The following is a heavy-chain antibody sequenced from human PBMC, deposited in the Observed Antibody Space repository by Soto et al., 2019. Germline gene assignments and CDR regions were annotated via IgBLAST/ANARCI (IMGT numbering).Heavy chain of an antibody. Sequence: SETLSLTCTVSGGSISSSSYYWGWIRQPPGKGLEWIGSIYYSGSTYYNPSLKSRVTISVDTSKNQFSLKLSSVTAADTAVYYCARSTMVRGTEGWFDPWGQGTLVTVSS. V-gene: IGHV4-39*01. CDR1: GGSISSSSYY. CDR2: IYYSGST. CDR3: ARSTMVRGTEGWFDP. J-gene: IGHJ5*02. D-gene: IGHD3-10*01.